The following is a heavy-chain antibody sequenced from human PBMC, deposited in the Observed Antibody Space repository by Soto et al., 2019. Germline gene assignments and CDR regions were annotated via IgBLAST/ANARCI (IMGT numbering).Heavy chain of an antibody. Sequence: QVQLVQSGAEVKKPGASVKVSCNASGYTFTSYFITWVRQAPGQGLEWMGWTSAYNGNTNYAQMLQGRVTMTTDTSTATAYMEMRSLRSDDTAVYYCARQNYYSGMDVWGQGTTVTVSS. V-gene: IGHV1-18*01. J-gene: IGHJ6*02. CDR3: ARQNYYSGMDV. CDR1: GYTFTSYF. CDR2: TSAYNGNT.